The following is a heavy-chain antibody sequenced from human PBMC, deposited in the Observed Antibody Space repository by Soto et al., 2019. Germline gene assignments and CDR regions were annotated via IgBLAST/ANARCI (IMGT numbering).Heavy chain of an antibody. CDR3: AIVNRHWFDP. CDR2: INPSGGST. CDR1: GYTFTSYY. V-gene: IGHV1-46*03. J-gene: IGHJ5*02. Sequence: QVQLVQSGAEVKKPGASVKVSCKASGYTFTSYYMHWVRQSPGQGLEWMGIINPSGGSTSYAQKFQGIVTMSRDTSTSTVSMELSSLRSEDTAVDYCAIVNRHWFDPWGQGTLVTVSS.